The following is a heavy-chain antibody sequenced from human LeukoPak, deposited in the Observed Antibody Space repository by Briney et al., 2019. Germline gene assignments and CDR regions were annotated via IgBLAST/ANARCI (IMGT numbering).Heavy chain of an antibody. Sequence: SETLSLTCTVSGGSISRYYWSWIRQPPGKGLGWIGYICYSGSIKYNPSLKSRVTISVDTSKNQFSLKLSSVTAADTAVYYCARPVTALTDWYFDLWGRGTLVTVSS. V-gene: IGHV4-59*01. CDR3: ARPVTALTDWYFDL. J-gene: IGHJ2*01. CDR2: ICYSGSI. D-gene: IGHD1-14*01. CDR1: GGSISRYY.